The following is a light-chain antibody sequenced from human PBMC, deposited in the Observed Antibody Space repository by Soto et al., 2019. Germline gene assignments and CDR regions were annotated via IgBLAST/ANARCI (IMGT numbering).Light chain of an antibody. Sequence: ILLTQSPGPLSFSPGERATLSCRASQSVSSSYLAWYQQKPGQAPRLLIYGASSRATGIPDRFSGSGSETDFTLTISGLEPEDFAVYYCQQYGSSRTFGQGTKVDIK. V-gene: IGKV3-20*01. J-gene: IGKJ1*01. CDR3: QQYGSSRT. CDR2: GAS. CDR1: QSVSSSY.